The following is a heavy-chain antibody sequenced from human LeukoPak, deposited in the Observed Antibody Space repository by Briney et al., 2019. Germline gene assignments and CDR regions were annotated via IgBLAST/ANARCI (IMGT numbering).Heavy chain of an antibody. CDR2: IIPILGIA. Sequence: SVKVSCKASGGTFSSYAISWVRQAPGQGLEWMGRIIPILGIANYAQKFQGRVTITADKSTCTAYMELSSLRSEDTAVYYCARDEVWRNWFDPWGQGTLVTVSS. J-gene: IGHJ5*02. D-gene: IGHD3-3*01. CDR3: ARDEVWRNWFDP. V-gene: IGHV1-69*04. CDR1: GGTFSSYA.